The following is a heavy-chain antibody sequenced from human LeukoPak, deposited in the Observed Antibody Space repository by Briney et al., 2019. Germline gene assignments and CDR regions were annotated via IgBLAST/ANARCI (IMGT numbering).Heavy chain of an antibody. CDR1: GGSISSSSYY. CDR2: IYYSGST. Sequence: PSETLSLTCAVYGGSISSSSYYWGWIRQPPGKGLEWIGYIYYSGSTNYNPSLKSRVTISVDTSKNQFSLKLSSVTAADTAVYYCARAYLQPHGVYYYYYYGMDVWGQGTTVTVSS. D-gene: IGHD6-6*01. J-gene: IGHJ6*02. V-gene: IGHV4-61*05. CDR3: ARAYLQPHGVYYYYYYGMDV.